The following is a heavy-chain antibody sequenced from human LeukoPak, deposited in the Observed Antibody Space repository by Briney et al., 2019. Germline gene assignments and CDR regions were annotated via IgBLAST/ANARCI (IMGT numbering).Heavy chain of an antibody. CDR3: ARHVFRGGRYQPFDY. Sequence: PGGSLRLPCAASGFTFSSYWMSWVRQAPGKGLEWVANIKQDGSEKYYVDSVKGRFTISRDNAKNSLYLQMNSLRAEDTAVYYCARHVFRGGRYQPFDYWGQGTLVTVSS. D-gene: IGHD2-2*01. V-gene: IGHV3-7*01. CDR2: IKQDGSEK. CDR1: GFTFSSYW. J-gene: IGHJ4*02.